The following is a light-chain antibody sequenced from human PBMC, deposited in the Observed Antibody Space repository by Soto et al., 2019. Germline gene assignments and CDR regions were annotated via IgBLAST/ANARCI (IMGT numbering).Light chain of an antibody. CDR2: AAS. J-gene: IGKJ2*01. Sequence: DIQMTQSPTSLAASVGDRVTITCRASETVSKYVNWYQQKPGKASNLLIYAASSLHIGVPSRFSGSGSGTDFTLTINSLQPEDFATYYCQQSYSAPQYTFGQGTKLEIK. CDR3: QQSYSAPQYT. V-gene: IGKV1-39*01. CDR1: ETVSKY.